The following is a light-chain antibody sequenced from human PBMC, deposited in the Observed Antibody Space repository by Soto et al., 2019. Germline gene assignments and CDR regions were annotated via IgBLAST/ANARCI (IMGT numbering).Light chain of an antibody. CDR3: PSDAGSNLWV. V-gene: IGLV2-8*01. CDR1: SSDVGAYNY. Sequence: QSALTQPPSASGSPGQSVTISCTGTSSDVGAYNYVSWYQQYPGKAPKLMIYEVTKRPSGVPDRFSGSKSGKTASLTVSGLQPEEGADYHCPSDAGSNLWVFGGGTKLTVL. J-gene: IGLJ3*02. CDR2: EVT.